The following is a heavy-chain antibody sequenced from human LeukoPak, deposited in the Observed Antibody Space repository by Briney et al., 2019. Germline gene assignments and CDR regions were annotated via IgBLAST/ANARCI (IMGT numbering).Heavy chain of an antibody. Sequence: SETLSLTCTVSGGSISNYYWTWIRQPPGKGLESIGYIYNSGNTTYNPSLKSRVTISVDTSKNKFSLELSSVTTSDTAVYYCARALYSASWSYWGPGTLVTVSS. CDR3: ARALYSASWSY. J-gene: IGHJ4*02. CDR1: GGSISNYY. D-gene: IGHD6-13*01. CDR2: IYNSGNT. V-gene: IGHV4-59*01.